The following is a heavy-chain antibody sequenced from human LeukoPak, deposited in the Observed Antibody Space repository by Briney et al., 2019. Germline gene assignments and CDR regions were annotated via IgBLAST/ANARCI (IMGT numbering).Heavy chain of an antibody. V-gene: IGHV4-39*01. CDR1: GGSISSTTYY. J-gene: IGHJ4*02. D-gene: IGHD4-17*01. CDR2: MHYSGST. Sequence: PSETLSLTCTVSGGSISSTTYYWGWIRQPPGKGLEWIGSMHYSGSTYYNPSLNSRVTISLDTSKNLFSLRLSSVTAADTAVYYCTGDYGYYVIGHWGQGTLVTVSS. CDR3: TGDYGYYVIGH.